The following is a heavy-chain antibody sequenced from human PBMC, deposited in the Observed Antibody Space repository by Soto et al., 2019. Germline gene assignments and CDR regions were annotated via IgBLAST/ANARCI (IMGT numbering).Heavy chain of an antibody. CDR1: GGSFSGYY. CDR2: INHSGST. Sequence: QVQLQQWGAGLLKPSETLSLTCAVYGGSFSGYYWSWIRQPPGKGLEWIGEINHSGSTNYNPSLKSRVNISVDTSKNQFSLKLSSVTAADTAVYYCARVRPRYSSGWKGPNWFDPWGQGTLVTVSS. J-gene: IGHJ5*02. CDR3: ARVRPRYSSGWKGPNWFDP. D-gene: IGHD6-19*01. V-gene: IGHV4-34*01.